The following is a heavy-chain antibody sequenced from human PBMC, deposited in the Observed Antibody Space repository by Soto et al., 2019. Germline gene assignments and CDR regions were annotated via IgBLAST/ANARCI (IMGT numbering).Heavy chain of an antibody. D-gene: IGHD3-9*01. Sequence: PGGSLRLSCAASGFTFSSYIMNWVRQAPGKGLEWVSSISSSSSYIYYADSVKGRFTISRDNAKNSLYLQMNSLRAEDTAVYYCARSPGILTGYYHYWGQGTLVTVS. V-gene: IGHV3-21*01. CDR2: ISSSSSYI. CDR1: GFTFSSYI. CDR3: ARSPGILTGYYHY. J-gene: IGHJ4*02.